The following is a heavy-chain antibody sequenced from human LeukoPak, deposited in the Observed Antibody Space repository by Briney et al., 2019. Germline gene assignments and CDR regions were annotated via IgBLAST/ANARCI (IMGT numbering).Heavy chain of an antibody. CDR2: INHSGST. J-gene: IGHJ4*02. V-gene: IGHV4-34*01. Sequence: PSETLSLTCAVYGGSFSGYCWSWIRQPPGKGLEWIGEINHSGSTNYNPSLKSRVTISVDTSKNQFSLKLSSVTAADTAVYYCARAQYSSGWIFTYWGQGTLVTVSS. CDR1: GGSFSGYC. D-gene: IGHD6-19*01. CDR3: ARAQYSSGWIFTY.